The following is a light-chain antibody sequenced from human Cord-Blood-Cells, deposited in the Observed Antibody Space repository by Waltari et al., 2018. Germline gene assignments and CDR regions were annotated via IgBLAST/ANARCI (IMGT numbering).Light chain of an antibody. CDR3: QSYDSSLSGSVV. Sequence: QSVLTQPPSVSGAPGQRVTISCTGSSSNIGAGYDVHWYQQLPGTAPKLLICVKRKRSPGVPVRFCGSKSGTCASLAMTGLQAEEEADYVCQSYDSSLSGSVVVGGGTKLTVL. CDR1: SSNIGAGYD. CDR2: VKR. V-gene: IGLV1-40*01. J-gene: IGLJ2*01.